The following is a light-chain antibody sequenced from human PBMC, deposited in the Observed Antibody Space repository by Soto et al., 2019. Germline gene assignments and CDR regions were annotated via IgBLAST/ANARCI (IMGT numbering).Light chain of an antibody. V-gene: IGKV3-15*01. CDR1: QSVTSN. Sequence: EIVMTQSPATLSVSPGERATLSCRASQSVTSNLAWYEQKPCQVPRLLIYGASARATGIPARFTGSGSGTEFTLTISSLQSEDFGGYYCQQYNNWTPITFGQGTRLDIK. J-gene: IGKJ5*01. CDR2: GAS. CDR3: QQYNNWTPIT.